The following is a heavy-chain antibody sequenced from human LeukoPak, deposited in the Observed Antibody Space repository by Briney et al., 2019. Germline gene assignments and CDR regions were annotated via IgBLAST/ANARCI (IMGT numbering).Heavy chain of an antibody. J-gene: IGHJ4*02. Sequence: GASVKVSCKASGYTFTGYYMHWVRQAPGQGLERMGRINPNSGGTNYAQKFQGRVTMTRDTSISTAYMEPSRLRSDDTAVYYCASRWELPRTAEPFDYWGQGTLVTVSS. CDR2: INPNSGGT. CDR1: GYTFTGYY. CDR3: ASRWELPRTAEPFDY. D-gene: IGHD1-26*01. V-gene: IGHV1-2*06.